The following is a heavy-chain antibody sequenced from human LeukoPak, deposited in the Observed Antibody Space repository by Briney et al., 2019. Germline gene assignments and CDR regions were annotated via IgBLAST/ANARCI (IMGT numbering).Heavy chain of an antibody. V-gene: IGHV3-33*01. CDR1: GFTFSSYG. J-gene: IGHJ4*02. Sequence: GGSLRLSCAASGFTFSSYGMHWVRQAPGKGLEWVAVIWYDGSNKYYADSVKSRFTISRDNSKNTLYLQMNSLRAEDTAVYYCARGRYDSSGYLDYWGQGTLVTVSS. CDR2: IWYDGSNK. D-gene: IGHD3-22*01. CDR3: ARGRYDSSGYLDY.